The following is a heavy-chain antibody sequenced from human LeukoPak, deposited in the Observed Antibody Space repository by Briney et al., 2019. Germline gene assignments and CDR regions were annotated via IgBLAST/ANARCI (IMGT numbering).Heavy chain of an antibody. CDR2: IYSYNGNT. Sequence: ASVKVSFKASGYTFTSYGISWVRQARGQGLEWMGWIYSYNGNTNYAQKFQGRVTMTTDTSTSTAYMELRSLRSDDTAVYYCARLKNYGDYGYWGQGTLVTVSS. CDR3: ARLKNYGDYGY. V-gene: IGHV1-18*01. D-gene: IGHD4-17*01. J-gene: IGHJ4*02. CDR1: GYTFTSYG.